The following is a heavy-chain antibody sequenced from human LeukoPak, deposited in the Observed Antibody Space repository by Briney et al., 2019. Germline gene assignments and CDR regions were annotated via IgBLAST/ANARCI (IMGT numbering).Heavy chain of an antibody. Sequence: SETLSLTCTVSGGSISSSSYYWGWIRQPPGKGLEWIGSIYYSGSTYYNPSLKSRVTISVDTSKSQFSLKLSSVTAADTAVYYCARESGGGDYDILTGYSTSPNFDYWGQGTLVTVSS. CDR3: ARESGGGDYDILTGYSTSPNFDY. CDR1: GGSISSSSYY. V-gene: IGHV4-39*07. D-gene: IGHD3-9*01. CDR2: IYYSGST. J-gene: IGHJ4*02.